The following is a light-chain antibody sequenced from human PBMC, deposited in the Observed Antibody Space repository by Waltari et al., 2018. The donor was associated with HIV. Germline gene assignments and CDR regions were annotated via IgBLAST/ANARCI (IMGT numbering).Light chain of an antibody. CDR1: QSVLYSSSNDNY. Sequence: DIVMTQSPDSLAVSLGERATINCKSSQSVLYSSSNDNYLAWFQQKPGQPPKLLIYWASTRESGVPDRFSGSGSGTDFTLTISSLQAEDVAVYYCQQYYSSPYTFGQGAKLDIK. J-gene: IGKJ2*01. V-gene: IGKV4-1*01. CDR3: QQYYSSPYT. CDR2: WAS.